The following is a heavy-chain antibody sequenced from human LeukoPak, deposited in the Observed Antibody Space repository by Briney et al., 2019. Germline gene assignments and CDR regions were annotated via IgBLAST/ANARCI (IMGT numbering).Heavy chain of an antibody. CDR3: ARIKKAAAAIPIFRRPHSHAFDI. D-gene: IGHD2-2*02. Sequence: SETLSLTCAVYGGSFSGYYWSWIRQPPGKGLEWIGEINHSGSTNYNPSLKSRVTISVDTSKNQFSLKPSSVTAADTAVYYCARIKKAAAAIPIFRRPHSHAFDIWGQGTMVTVSS. CDR2: INHSGST. J-gene: IGHJ3*02. CDR1: GGSFSGYY. V-gene: IGHV4-34*01.